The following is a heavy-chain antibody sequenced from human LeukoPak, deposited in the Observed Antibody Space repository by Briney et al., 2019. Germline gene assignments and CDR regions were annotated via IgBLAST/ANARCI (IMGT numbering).Heavy chain of an antibody. D-gene: IGHD2-2*01. CDR1: GFTFSSYG. CDR3: SVESLPGGIDAFDI. Sequence: GALRLSCAASGFTFSSYGMHWVRQAPGKGLEWVSYISSSSSTIYYADSVKGRFTTSRDNAKNSLYLQMNGLRAEDTAMYYCSVESLPGGIDAFDIWGQGTMVTVSS. V-gene: IGHV3-48*04. CDR2: ISSSSSTI. J-gene: IGHJ3*02.